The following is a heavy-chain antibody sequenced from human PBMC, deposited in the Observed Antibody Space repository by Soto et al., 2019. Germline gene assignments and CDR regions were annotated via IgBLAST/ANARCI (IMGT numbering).Heavy chain of an antibody. D-gene: IGHD6-13*01. CDR1: GGSISSSNW. Sequence: PSETLSLTCAVSGGSISSSNWWSWVRQPPGKGLEWIGEIYHSGSTNYNPSLKSRVTISVDKSKNQFSLKLSSLTAADTAVYYCARIAAGTDYYYYYGMDVWGQGTTVTVSS. V-gene: IGHV4-4*02. J-gene: IGHJ6*02. CDR2: IYHSGST. CDR3: ARIAAGTDYYYYYGMDV.